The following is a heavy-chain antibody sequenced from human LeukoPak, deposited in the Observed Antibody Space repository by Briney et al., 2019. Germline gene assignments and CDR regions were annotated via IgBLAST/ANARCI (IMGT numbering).Heavy chain of an antibody. Sequence: PGGSQRLSCAASGFTFSSYAMSWVRQAPGKGLEWVSAISGSGGSTYYADSVKGRFTISRDNSKNTLYLQMNSLRAEDTAVYYCAKQGYSSSWGYYYYYMDVWGKGTTVTVSS. D-gene: IGHD6-13*01. J-gene: IGHJ6*03. V-gene: IGHV3-23*01. CDR2: ISGSGGST. CDR1: GFTFSSYA. CDR3: AKQGYSSSWGYYYYYMDV.